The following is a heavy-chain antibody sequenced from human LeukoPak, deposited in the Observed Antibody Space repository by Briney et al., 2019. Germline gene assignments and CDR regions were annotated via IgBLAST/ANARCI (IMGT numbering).Heavy chain of an antibody. V-gene: IGHV3-73*01. D-gene: IGHD3-16*01. CDR3: TRQEDVIDC. CDR2: IRGKAHNYAT. CDR1: GFTLSGSS. J-gene: IGHJ4*02. Sequence: GGSLRLSCAASGFTLSGSSMHWVRQASGKGLEWVGYIRGKAHNYATAYAASVKGRFTISRDDSKNTAYLQINSLNTEDTAVYYCTRQEDVIDCWGQGTLVTVSS.